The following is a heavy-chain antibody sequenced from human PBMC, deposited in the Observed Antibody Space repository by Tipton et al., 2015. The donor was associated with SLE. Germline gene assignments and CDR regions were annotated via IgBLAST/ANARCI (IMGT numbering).Heavy chain of an antibody. CDR1: GFTFSSYS. CDR2: ISSISSYI. CDR3: ARDLNSGSSVEVFDI. J-gene: IGHJ3*02. D-gene: IGHD1-26*01. V-gene: IGHV3-21*03. Sequence: SLRLSCAASGFTFSSYSMNWVLQAPGKGLEWVSSISSISSYIYYADSVKGRFTISRDNAKNSLYLQMNSLRAEDTAVYYCARDLNSGSSVEVFDIWGQGTMVTVSS.